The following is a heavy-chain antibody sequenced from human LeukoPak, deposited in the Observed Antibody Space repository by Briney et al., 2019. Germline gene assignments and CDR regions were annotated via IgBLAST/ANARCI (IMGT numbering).Heavy chain of an antibody. CDR2: IWYDGSNK. V-gene: IGHV3-33*06. CDR3: AEDFTSWYSGSYYAFDY. D-gene: IGHD1-26*01. CDR1: GFTFSSYG. J-gene: IGHJ4*02. Sequence: PGGSLRLSCAVSGFTFSSYGMHWVRQAPGEGLEWVAVIWYDGSNKYYADSVKGRFTISRDNSKNTLYLPMNSLRAQDTAVYYCAEDFTSWYSGSYYAFDYWGQGTLVTVSS.